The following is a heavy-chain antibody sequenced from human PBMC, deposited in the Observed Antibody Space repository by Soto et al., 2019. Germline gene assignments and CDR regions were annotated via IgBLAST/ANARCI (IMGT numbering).Heavy chain of an antibody. CDR1: GFTFSSYA. Sequence: GGSLRLSCAASGFTFSSYAMSWVRQAPGKGLEWVSAISGSGGSTYYADSVKGRFTISRDNSKNTLYLQMSSLRAEDTAVYYCAKVLHSSGWYYYGMDVWGQGTTVTVSS. V-gene: IGHV3-23*01. D-gene: IGHD6-19*01. J-gene: IGHJ6*02. CDR2: ISGSGGST. CDR3: AKVLHSSGWYYYGMDV.